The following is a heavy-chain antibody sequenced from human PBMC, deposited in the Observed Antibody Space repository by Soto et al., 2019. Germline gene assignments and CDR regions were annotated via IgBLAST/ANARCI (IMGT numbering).Heavy chain of an antibody. J-gene: IGHJ5*02. CDR1: GGSISSSSYY. Sequence: SETLSLTCTFSGGSISSSSYYWGWIRQPPGKGLEWIGSIYYSGSTYYNPSLKSRVTISVDTSKNQFSLKLSSVTAADTAVYYCARRYCSGGSCYGANWFDPWGQGTLVTVSS. D-gene: IGHD2-15*01. CDR3: ARRYCSGGSCYGANWFDP. V-gene: IGHV4-39*01. CDR2: IYYSGST.